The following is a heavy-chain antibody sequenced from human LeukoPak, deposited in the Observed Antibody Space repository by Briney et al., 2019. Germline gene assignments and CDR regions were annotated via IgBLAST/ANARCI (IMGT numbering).Heavy chain of an antibody. D-gene: IGHD1-26*01. CDR2: FHPENDEI. CDR1: GSSLSGLS. V-gene: IGHV1-24*01. CDR3: VTGDHSPYYFHY. Sequence: ASVKVSCTVSGSSLSGLSMHWVRHSRPKGLEWLGGFHPENDEIIYAENFQGSVTMTEDTSTDTAYMELRSLRSEDTAVYYCVTGDHSPYYFHYWGQGTLVTVSS. J-gene: IGHJ4*02.